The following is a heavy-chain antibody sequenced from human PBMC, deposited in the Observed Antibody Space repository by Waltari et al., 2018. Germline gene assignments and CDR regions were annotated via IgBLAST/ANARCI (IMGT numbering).Heavy chain of an antibody. J-gene: IGHJ1*01. D-gene: IGHD5-12*01. V-gene: IGHV3-53*01. CDR1: GFTVSSNY. CDR2: IYSGGST. Sequence: EVQLVESGGGLIQPGGSLRLSCAASGFTVSSNYMSWVRQAPGKGLEGVSVIYSGGSTYYADSVKGRFTISRDKSKNTLYLQMNSLRAEDTAVYYCARVGDGYNLAVPQHWGQGTLVTVSS. CDR3: ARVGDGYNLAVPQH.